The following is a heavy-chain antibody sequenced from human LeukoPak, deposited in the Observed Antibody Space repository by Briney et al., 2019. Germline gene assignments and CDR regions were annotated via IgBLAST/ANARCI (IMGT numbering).Heavy chain of an antibody. V-gene: IGHV3-30*04. CDR1: GFTFSSYA. CDR2: ISYDGSNK. D-gene: IGHD3-16*02. CDR3: ARDGEHYDYVWGSYRSYYYYYYMDV. J-gene: IGHJ6*03. Sequence: PGGSLRLSCAASGFTFSSYAMHWVRRAPGKGLEWVAVISYDGSNKYYADSVKGRFTISRDNSKNTLYLQMNSLRAEDTAVYYCARDGEHYDYVWGSYRSYYYYYYMDVWGKGTTVTVSS.